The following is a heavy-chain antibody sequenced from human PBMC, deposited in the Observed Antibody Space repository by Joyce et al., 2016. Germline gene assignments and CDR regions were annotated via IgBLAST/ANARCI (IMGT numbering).Heavy chain of an antibody. Sequence: EVQLVESGGGLVKPGGSLRLSCAASGFAFSTYTMSWVRQAPGEGLEWVSSISDNSRFIYYADSLKGRFTISRDNAKNALYLQMNSLRAEDTAVYYCGRVDPTEQPIDYWGQGTLVTVSS. CDR3: GRVDPTEQPIDY. CDR1: GFAFSTYT. D-gene: IGHD6-13*01. J-gene: IGHJ4*02. V-gene: IGHV3-21*01. CDR2: ISDNSRFI.